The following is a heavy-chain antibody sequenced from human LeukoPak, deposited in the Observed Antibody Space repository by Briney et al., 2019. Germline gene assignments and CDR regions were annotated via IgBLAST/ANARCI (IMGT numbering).Heavy chain of an antibody. V-gene: IGHV4-59*07. D-gene: IGHD3-10*02. J-gene: IGHJ3*02. Sequence: SDTLSLTCTVCGGSIRSYYWRWLRQPPGRGLEWLGYIYYSWSTNYNPSLKSRVTISVATSKNQFSLKLSSVTAADTAVYYCARVYVDAFDIWGQGTMVTVSS. CDR2: IYYSWST. CDR3: ARVYVDAFDI. CDR1: GGSIRSYY.